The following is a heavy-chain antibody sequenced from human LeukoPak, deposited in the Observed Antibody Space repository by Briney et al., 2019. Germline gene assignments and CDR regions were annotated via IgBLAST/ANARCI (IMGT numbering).Heavy chain of an antibody. CDR2: IYPGDSDT. D-gene: IGHD3-22*01. Sequence: GESPKISCKGSGYSFTSYLIGWVRQMPGKGLEWMGIIYPGDSDTRYSPSFQGQVTISADKSISTAYLQWSSLKASDTAMYYCARRPLYYYDSSGFDYWGQGTLVTVSS. J-gene: IGHJ4*02. CDR1: GYSFTSYL. CDR3: ARRPLYYYDSSGFDY. V-gene: IGHV5-51*01.